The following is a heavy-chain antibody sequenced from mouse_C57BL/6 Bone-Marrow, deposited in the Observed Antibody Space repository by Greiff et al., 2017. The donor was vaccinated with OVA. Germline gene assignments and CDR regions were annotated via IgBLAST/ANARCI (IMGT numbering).Heavy chain of an antibody. CDR3: ARLITTVVAPFAY. V-gene: IGHV5-6*02. D-gene: IGHD1-1*01. CDR1: GFTFSSYG. Sequence: DVKLVESGGDLVKPGGSLKLSCAASGFTFSSYGMSWVRQTPDKRLEWVATISSGGSYTYYPDSVKGRFTISRDNAKNTLYLQMSSLKSEDTAMYYGARLITTVVAPFAYWGQGTLVTVSA. CDR2: ISSGGSYT. J-gene: IGHJ3*01.